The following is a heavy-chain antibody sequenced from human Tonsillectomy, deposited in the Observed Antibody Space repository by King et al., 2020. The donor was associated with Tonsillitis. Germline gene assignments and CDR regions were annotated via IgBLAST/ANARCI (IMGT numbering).Heavy chain of an antibody. CDR1: GYTFTSYA. D-gene: IGHD6-6*01. V-gene: IGHV1-3*01. CDR2: INAGSGNT. J-gene: IGHJ1*01. Sequence: QLVQSGAEVKRPGASVKVSCKASGYTFTSYALHWVRQAPGQRLEWLGWINAGSGNTKYSQKFQGRVTITRDTSASTPFMELSSRRSDDTAVYHCAGAPAQEYSSSPSDFPHGGQGTLVTVSS. CDR3: AGAPAQEYSSSPSDFPH.